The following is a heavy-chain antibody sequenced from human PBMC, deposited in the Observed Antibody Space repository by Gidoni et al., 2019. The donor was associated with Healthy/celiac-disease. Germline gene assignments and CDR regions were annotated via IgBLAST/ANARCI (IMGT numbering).Heavy chain of an antibody. D-gene: IGHD3-10*01. V-gene: IGHV4-61*02. J-gene: IGHJ6*02. CDR2: IYTSGST. CDR3: ARDGRITMVRTPKGGYYYGMDV. CDR1: GGPISSGRYY. Sequence: QVQLQESGPGLVKPSQTLSLTCTVSGGPISSGRYYWSWIRQPAGKGLEWIGRIYTSGSTNYNPSLKSRVTISVDTSKNQFSLKLSSVTAADTAVYYCARDGRITMVRTPKGGYYYGMDVWGQGTTVTVSS.